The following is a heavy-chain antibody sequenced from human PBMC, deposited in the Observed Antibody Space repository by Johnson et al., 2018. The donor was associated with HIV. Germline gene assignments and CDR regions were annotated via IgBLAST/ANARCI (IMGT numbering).Heavy chain of an antibody. Sequence: VQLVESGGGLVKPGGSLRLSCAASGFTFSSYAMSWVRQATGKGLEWVSAISGSGGSTYYADSVKGRFTISRDNAKNSLYLQMNSLRAEDTAVYYCARGGAYCGGDCNAFDIWGQGTKVTVSS. V-gene: IGHV3-23*04. CDR3: ARGGAYCGGDCNAFDI. D-gene: IGHD2-21*02. CDR2: ISGSGGST. CDR1: GFTFSSYA. J-gene: IGHJ3*02.